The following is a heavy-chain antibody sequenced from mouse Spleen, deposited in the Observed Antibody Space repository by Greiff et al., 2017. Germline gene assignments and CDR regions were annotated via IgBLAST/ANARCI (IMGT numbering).Heavy chain of an antibody. CDR2: IDPENGNT. Sequence: EVKLQESGAELVRPGALVKLSCKASGFNIKDYYMHWVKQRPEQGLEWIGWIDPENGNTIYDPKFQGRASITADTSSNTAYLQLSSLTSEDTAVYYCALRQLGLRAWFAYWGQGTLVTVSA. CDR3: ALRQLGLRAWFAY. V-gene: IGHV14-1*02. CDR1: GFNIKDYY. D-gene: IGHD3-2*01. J-gene: IGHJ3*01.